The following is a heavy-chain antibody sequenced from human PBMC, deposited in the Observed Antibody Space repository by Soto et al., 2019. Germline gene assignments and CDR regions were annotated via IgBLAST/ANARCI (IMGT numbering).Heavy chain of an antibody. CDR1: GFSLRNERMG. J-gene: IGHJ2*01. Sequence: QVTLKESGPVLVKPTETLTLTCTVSGFSLRNERMGVSWIRQPPGKALEWLAHIFSNDEKSYSTSLKSRLTISKDTSKSQVVLTMTNMDPVDTATYHCARIRYNDYVLWTFDLWGRGTLVTVSS. V-gene: IGHV2-26*01. CDR2: IFSNDEK. D-gene: IGHD4-17*01. CDR3: ARIRYNDYVLWTFDL.